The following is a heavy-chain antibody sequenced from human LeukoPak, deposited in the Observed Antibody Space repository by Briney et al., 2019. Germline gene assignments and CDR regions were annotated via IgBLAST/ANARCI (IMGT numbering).Heavy chain of an antibody. Sequence: SETLSLTCTDSGGSISSYYWSWIRQPPGKGLEWIGYIYYSGSTNYNPSLKSRVTISVDTSKNQFSLKLSSVTAADTAVYYCARGSDIVVVDWGQGTLVTVSS. J-gene: IGHJ4*02. CDR2: IYYSGST. CDR1: GGSISSYY. CDR3: ARGSDIVVVD. V-gene: IGHV4-59*01. D-gene: IGHD2-2*01.